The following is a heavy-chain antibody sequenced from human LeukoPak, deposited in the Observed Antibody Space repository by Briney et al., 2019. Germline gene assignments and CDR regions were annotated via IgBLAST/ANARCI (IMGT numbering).Heavy chain of an antibody. CDR1: GISLSNYG. J-gene: IGHJ4*02. CDR3: AKEFFGSGNYFNGVFDF. Sequence: GGSLRLSCAVSGISLSNYGMSWVRQAPGKGLEWVAGLSGSGGGTNYADSVKGRFTISRDDSNNTLYLQMNSLRAEDTAVYYCAKEFFGSGNYFNGVFDFWGQGTLVTVSS. V-gene: IGHV3-23*01. D-gene: IGHD3-10*01. CDR2: LSGSGGGT.